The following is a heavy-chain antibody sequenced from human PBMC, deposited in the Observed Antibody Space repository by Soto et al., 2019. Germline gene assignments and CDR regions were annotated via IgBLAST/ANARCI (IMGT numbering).Heavy chain of an antibody. D-gene: IGHD3-3*01. CDR2: FDAEDGKT. CDR1: RYTLPELS. J-gene: IGHJ4*02. V-gene: IGHV1-24*01. Sequence: ASVNVSRMVCRYTLPELSMHWVRQAPAKGLEWMGGFDAEDGKTIYAQKSQGRVTMTEDTTTDTAYMELRSLRSEDTAVNYCATVSITIFEVVIPFDYWGQGTLVTVSS. CDR3: ATVSITIFEVVIPFDY.